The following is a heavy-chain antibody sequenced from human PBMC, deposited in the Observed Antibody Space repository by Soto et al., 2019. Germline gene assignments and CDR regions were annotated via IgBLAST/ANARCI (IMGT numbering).Heavy chain of an antibody. CDR3: ARAWGVPGPLYDYHDMDV. J-gene: IGHJ6*02. CDR1: GFTFGNYW. Sequence: PGGSLRLSCAASGFTFGNYWMHWVRQAPGKGLVWVSRINGDGISTYYADSVRGRFLISRDNAKNTLYLQMGNLRAEDTALYYCARAWGVPGPLYDYHDMDVWGQGTKVTVSS. V-gene: IGHV3-74*01. D-gene: IGHD2-2*01. CDR2: INGDGIST.